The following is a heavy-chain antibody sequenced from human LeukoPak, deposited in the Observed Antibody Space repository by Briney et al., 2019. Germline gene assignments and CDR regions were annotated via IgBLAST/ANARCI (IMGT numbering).Heavy chain of an antibody. D-gene: IGHD1-26*01. Sequence: SVKVSCTASGGTFSSYAISWVRQAPGQGLEWMGGIIPIFGTANYAQKFQGRVTITADESTSTAYMELSSLRSEDTAVYYCARLPRGSYLEYYYYYYGMDVWGQGTTVTVSS. CDR3: ARLPRGSYLEYYYYYYGMDV. J-gene: IGHJ6*02. CDR2: IIPIFGTA. CDR1: GGTFSSYA. V-gene: IGHV1-69*13.